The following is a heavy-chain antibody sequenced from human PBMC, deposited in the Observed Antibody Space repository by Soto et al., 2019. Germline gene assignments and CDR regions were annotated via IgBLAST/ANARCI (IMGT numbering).Heavy chain of an antibody. CDR3: AREKGLLGFGELYSGKDV. CDR2: IWYDGSNK. D-gene: IGHD3-10*01. Sequence: QVQLVESGGGVVQPGRSLRLSCAASGFTFSSYGMHWVRQAPGKGLEWVAVIWYDGSNKYYADSVKGRFTISRDNSKNSLYLQMNSLRAEDTAVYYCAREKGLLGFGELYSGKDVWGQGSTVTVSS. J-gene: IGHJ6*02. CDR1: GFTFSSYG. V-gene: IGHV3-33*01.